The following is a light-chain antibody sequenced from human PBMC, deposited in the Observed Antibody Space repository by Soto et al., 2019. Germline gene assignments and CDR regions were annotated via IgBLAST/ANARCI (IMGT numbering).Light chain of an antibody. CDR1: QSVSSN. CDR2: GAS. V-gene: IGKV3-15*01. CDR3: QQYNNWPQKLT. J-gene: IGKJ4*01. Sequence: EIVMTQSPATLSVSPGEKATLSCRASQSVSSNLAWYQQKPGQAPRLLIYGASTRATGIPARFSGSGSGTEFTLTISSLQSEDFAVYYCQQYNNWPQKLTFGGGTK.